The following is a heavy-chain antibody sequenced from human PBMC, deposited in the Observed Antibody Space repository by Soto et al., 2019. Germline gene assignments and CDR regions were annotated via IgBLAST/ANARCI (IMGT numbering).Heavy chain of an antibody. J-gene: IGHJ6*02. CDR3: AKVPLWFGEFPYGMDV. V-gene: IGHV3-23*01. CDR2: ISGSGGST. CDR1: GFTFSSYA. D-gene: IGHD3-10*01. Sequence: EVQLLESGGGLVQPGGSLRLSCAASGFTFSSYAMSWVRQAPGKGLEWVSIISGSGGSTYYADSVKGRFTISRDNSKNPLYLQMKSLRAEDTAVYYCAKVPLWFGEFPYGMDVWGQGTTVTVSS.